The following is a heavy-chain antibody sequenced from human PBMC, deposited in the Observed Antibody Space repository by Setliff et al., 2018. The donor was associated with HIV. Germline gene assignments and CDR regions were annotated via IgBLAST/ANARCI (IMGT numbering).Heavy chain of an antibody. J-gene: IGHJ4*02. CDR3: AKDPFTSSWYGFDY. D-gene: IGHD6-13*01. CDR2: IWYDGSHE. CDR1: GFIFDRYG. Sequence: PGESLKISCAASGFIFDRYGMHWVRQAPGKGLEWVALIWYDGSHETYADSVRGRFSISRDNSKNTLYLQMDSLRPEDTGFYYCAKDPFTSSWYGFDYWGQGALVTRLL. V-gene: IGHV3-30*02.